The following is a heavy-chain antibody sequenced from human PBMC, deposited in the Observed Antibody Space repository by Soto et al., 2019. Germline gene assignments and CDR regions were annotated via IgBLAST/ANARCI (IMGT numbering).Heavy chain of an antibody. Sequence: ASVKVSCKASGYTFTGYYMHWVRQAPGQGLEWMGWINPNSGGTNYAQKFQGWVTMTRDTSISTAYMELSRLRSDDTAVYYCARESGDYIWGSYRYDAFDIWGQGTMVTVSS. J-gene: IGHJ3*02. CDR2: INPNSGGT. D-gene: IGHD3-16*02. CDR3: ARESGDYIWGSYRYDAFDI. V-gene: IGHV1-2*04. CDR1: GYTFTGYY.